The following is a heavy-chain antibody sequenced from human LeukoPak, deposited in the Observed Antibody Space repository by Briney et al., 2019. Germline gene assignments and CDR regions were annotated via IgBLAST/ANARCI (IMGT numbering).Heavy chain of an antibody. Sequence: SETLSLTCTVSGDSISSGSFSWSWSRQAAGKGLEWIGRVSSSGRTTYTPSLKSRLTISITNSINQFSQNVTSVTASDTALYYCVRDHVSPGLSNWFDPWGQETLDTVPS. J-gene: IGHJ5*02. D-gene: IGHD3-16*01. CDR1: GDSISSGSFS. CDR3: VRDHVSPGLSNWFDP. CDR2: VSSSGRT. V-gene: IGHV4-61*02.